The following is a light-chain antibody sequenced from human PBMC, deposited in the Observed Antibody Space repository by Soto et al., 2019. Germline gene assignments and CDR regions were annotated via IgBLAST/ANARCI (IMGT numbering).Light chain of an antibody. CDR2: DAS. V-gene: IGKV3-20*01. J-gene: IGKJ4*01. CDR1: QSVRRNY. Sequence: EIVLTQSPDTLSLSPGERATLSCRASQSVRRNYLAWYQQKPGQAPRFLIYDASSRATGIPDRFSGSGSGTDFTLTISRLEPEDFAVYYCQQYVSSPLTFGGGTKVEIK. CDR3: QQYVSSPLT.